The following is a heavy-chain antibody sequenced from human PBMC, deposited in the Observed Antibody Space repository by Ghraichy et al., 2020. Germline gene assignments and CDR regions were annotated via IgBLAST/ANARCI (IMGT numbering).Heavy chain of an antibody. CDR3: ARGSGTGEGEPFDY. Sequence: SETLSLTCTVSGGSISSGGYYWSWIRQHPGKGLEWIGYIYYSGSTYYNPSLKSRVTISVDTSKNQFSLKLSSVTAADTAVYYCARGSGTGEGEPFDYWGQGTLVTVSS. D-gene: IGHD7-27*01. CDR1: GGSISSGGYY. V-gene: IGHV4-31*03. CDR2: IYYSGST. J-gene: IGHJ4*02.